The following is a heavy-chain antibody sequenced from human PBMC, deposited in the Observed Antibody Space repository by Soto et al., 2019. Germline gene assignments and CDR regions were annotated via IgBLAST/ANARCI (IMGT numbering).Heavy chain of an antibody. CDR1: VGSISSGDYY. J-gene: IGHJ4*02. V-gene: IGHV4-30-4*01. CDR2: IYYSGST. Sequence: QVQLQESGPGLVKPSQTLSLTCTVSVGSISSGDYYWGWIRQPPGKGLEWIGYIYYSGSTYYNPSLKSRVTMSVAPSKHQFSRQLSSVTAADTAVYYCARARGARYFDYWGQGTLVTVSS. CDR3: ARARGARYFDY. D-gene: IGHD2-15*01.